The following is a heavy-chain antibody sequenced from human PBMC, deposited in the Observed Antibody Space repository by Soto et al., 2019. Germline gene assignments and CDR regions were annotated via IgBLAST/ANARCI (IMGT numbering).Heavy chain of an antibody. J-gene: IGHJ5*02. V-gene: IGHV4-39*01. D-gene: IGHD3-3*01. CDR1: GSSISGTNYY. CDR3: ARVNDFWSGYYLNWFDP. Sequence: SETLSLTCTVSGSSISGTNYYWGWIRQPPGKGLEWIGIIYYSGSTYYNPSLKSRVTISVDTSKNQFSLKLSSVTAADTAVYYCARVNDFWSGYYLNWFDPWGQGTLVTVSS. CDR2: IYYSGST.